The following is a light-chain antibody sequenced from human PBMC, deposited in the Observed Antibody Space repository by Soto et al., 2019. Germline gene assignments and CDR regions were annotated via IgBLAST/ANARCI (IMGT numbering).Light chain of an antibody. CDR3: QHYGSSAYT. J-gene: IGKJ2*01. CDR1: QSVRSNY. CDR2: GAS. Sequence: EFVLTQSPGTLSLSPGERATLSCRASQSVRSNYLAWYQQKPGQSPRLLIYGASNRATGIPDRFSGSGSGTDFTLTSSRLEPEDFAVFYCQHYGSSAYTFGKGTTLEIK. V-gene: IGKV3-20*01.